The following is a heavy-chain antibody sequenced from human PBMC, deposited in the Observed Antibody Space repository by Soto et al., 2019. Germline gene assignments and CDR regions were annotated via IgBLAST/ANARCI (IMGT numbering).Heavy chain of an antibody. V-gene: IGHV1-18*01. CDR1: GYTFSTIG. D-gene: IGHD1-20*01. J-gene: IGHJ1*01. Sequence: ASVKVSCKGSGYTFSTIGISWVRQAPGQGLEWVGWIRPDNGNTKSAQRLQGRVTLTTDTSASTAYMELRSLTSDDTAMYYCARDTESNRYNDWGQGTLVTVSS. CDR2: IRPDNGNT. CDR3: ARDTESNRYND.